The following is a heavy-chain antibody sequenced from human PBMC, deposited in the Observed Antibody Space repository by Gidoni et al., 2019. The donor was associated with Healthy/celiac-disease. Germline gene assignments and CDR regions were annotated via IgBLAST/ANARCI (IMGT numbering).Heavy chain of an antibody. Sequence: QVQLVHSGAEVKKPGSSVKVSCKASGCTFTSYAISWVRQAPGQGLEWMGGIIPIVGTANYAQKFQGRVTITADETTSTAYMELSSLRSEDTAVYYCARDFGPPALSSPDWFDPWGQGTLVTVSS. CDR2: IIPIVGTA. V-gene: IGHV1-69*01. CDR3: ARDFGPPALSSPDWFDP. D-gene: IGHD6-13*01. CDR1: GCTFTSYA. J-gene: IGHJ5*02.